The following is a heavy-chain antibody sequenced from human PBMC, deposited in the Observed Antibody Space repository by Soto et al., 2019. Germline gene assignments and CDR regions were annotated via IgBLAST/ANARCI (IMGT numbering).Heavy chain of an antibody. D-gene: IGHD6-13*01. Sequence: EVQLVESGGGLVQPGRSLRLSCAASGFTFDDYAMHWVRQAPGKGLEWVSGISWNSGSIGYADSVKGRFTISRDNAKNSLYLQMNSLSAEDTALYYCAKDVSYSSSWYYFDYWGQGTLVTVSS. J-gene: IGHJ4*02. CDR2: ISWNSGSI. V-gene: IGHV3-9*01. CDR3: AKDVSYSSSWYYFDY. CDR1: GFTFDDYA.